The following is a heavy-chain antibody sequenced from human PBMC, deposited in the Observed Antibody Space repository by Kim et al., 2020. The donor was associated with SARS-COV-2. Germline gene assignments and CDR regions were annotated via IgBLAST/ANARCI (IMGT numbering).Heavy chain of an antibody. J-gene: IGHJ4*01. CDR3: AKEEHPYCSSTSCLTFD. CDR2: ISYDGSNK. CDR1: GFTFSSYG. Sequence: GGSLRLSCAASGFTFSSYGMHWVRQAPGKGLEWVAVISYDGSNKYYADSVKGRFTISRDNYKNTLYLQMNSLRAEDTAVYSCAKEEHPYCSSTSCLTFD. D-gene: IGHD2-2*01. V-gene: IGHV3-30*18.